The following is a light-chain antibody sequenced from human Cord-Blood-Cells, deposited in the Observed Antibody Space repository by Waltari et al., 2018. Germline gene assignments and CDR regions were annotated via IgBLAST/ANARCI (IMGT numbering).Light chain of an antibody. CDR1: SSDVGGYNY. CDR2: DVS. J-gene: IGLJ2*01. Sequence: QSALTQPASVSGSPGQSITISCTGTSSDVGGYNYVSWYQQHPGKAPKLMIYDVSNRPSGVFNRFSGSKDGNTASLTISGLQAEDEADYYCSSYTSSSTVVFGGGTKLTVL. CDR3: SSYTSSSTVV. V-gene: IGLV2-14*01.